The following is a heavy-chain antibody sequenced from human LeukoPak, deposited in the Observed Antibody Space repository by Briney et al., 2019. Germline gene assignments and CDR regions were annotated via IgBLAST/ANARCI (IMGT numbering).Heavy chain of an antibody. CDR2: IYYSGST. CDR3: ARQVTGTTRRFDP. V-gene: IGHV4-39*01. D-gene: IGHD1-7*01. J-gene: IGHJ5*02. Sequence: SETLSLTCTVSGGSISSSSYYWGWIRQPPGKGLEWIGSIYYSGSTYYNPSLKSRVTISVDTSKNQFSLKLSPVTAADTAVYYCARQVTGTTRRFDPWGQGTLVTVSS. CDR1: GGSISSSSYY.